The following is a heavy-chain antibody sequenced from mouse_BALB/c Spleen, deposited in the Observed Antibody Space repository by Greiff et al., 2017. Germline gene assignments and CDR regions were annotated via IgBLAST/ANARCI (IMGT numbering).Heavy chain of an antibody. CDR1: GFNIKDTY. V-gene: IGHV14-3*02. J-gene: IGHJ3*01. CDR2: IDPANGNT. Sequence: VQLQQSGAELVKPGASVKLSCTASGFNIKDTYMHWVKQRPEQGLEWIGRIDPANGNTKYDPKFQGKATITADTASNTAYLQLSSLTSEDTAVYYCAPIYDGFFAYWGQGTLVTVSA. D-gene: IGHD2-3*01. CDR3: APIYDGFFAY.